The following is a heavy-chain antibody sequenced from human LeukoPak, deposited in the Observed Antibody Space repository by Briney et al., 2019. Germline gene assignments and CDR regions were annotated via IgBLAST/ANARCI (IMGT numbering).Heavy chain of an antibody. Sequence: PGGSLRLSCAASGFTISSNYMSWVRQAPGKGLEWVSVIYSGGSTYYADSVKGRFTMSRDKSKNTLYLQMNSLRAEDTAVYYCARVIGETMIVALTPYYYYMDVWGKGTTVTVSS. V-gene: IGHV3-53*01. D-gene: IGHD3-22*01. J-gene: IGHJ6*03. CDR3: ARVIGETMIVALTPYYYYMDV. CDR1: GFTISSNY. CDR2: IYSGGST.